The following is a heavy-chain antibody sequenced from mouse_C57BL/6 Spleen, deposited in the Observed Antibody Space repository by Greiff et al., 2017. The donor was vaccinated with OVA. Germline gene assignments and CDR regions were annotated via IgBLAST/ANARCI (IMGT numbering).Heavy chain of an antibody. J-gene: IGHJ4*01. Sequence: QVQLQQPGAELVRPGSSVKLSCKASGYTFTSYWMDWVKQRPGQGLEWIGNIYPSDSETHYNHKFKDKATLTVDKSSSTAYMQLSSLTSEDSAVYYCARSPNWWAIDYWGQGTSVTVSS. CDR2: IYPSDSET. CDR1: GYTFTSYW. V-gene: IGHV1-61*01. CDR3: ARSPNWWAIDY. D-gene: IGHD4-1*01.